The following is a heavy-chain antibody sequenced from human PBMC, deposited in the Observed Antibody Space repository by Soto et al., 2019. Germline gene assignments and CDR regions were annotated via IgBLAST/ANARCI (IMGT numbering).Heavy chain of an antibody. J-gene: IGHJ6*02. CDR2: IHYSGTT. CDR3: ASTRIAAAGFDYYYYGMDV. CDR1: GTSISSYY. D-gene: IGHD6-13*01. Sequence: SETLSLTCTVSGTSISSYYWSWIRQPPGKGLEWIANIHYSGTTNYNPSLASRVTLSVDTSKNQFSLKMTSVTAADRAMYYCASTRIAAAGFDYYYYGMDVWGQGTTVTVSS. V-gene: IGHV4-59*01.